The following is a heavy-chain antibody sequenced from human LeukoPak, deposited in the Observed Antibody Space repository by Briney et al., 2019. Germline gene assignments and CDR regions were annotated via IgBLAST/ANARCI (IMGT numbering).Heavy chain of an antibody. Sequence: SETLSLTCTVSGASISSYYWNWIRQPPGKGLEWIGYIYYSGSTNYNPSLKSRVTISVDTSKNQFSLQLNSVTPEDTAVYYCARDNNGYYGSGSTFDPWGQGTLVTVSS. CDR2: IYYSGST. D-gene: IGHD3-10*01. CDR1: GASISSYY. CDR3: ARDNNGYYGSGSTFDP. J-gene: IGHJ5*02. V-gene: IGHV4-59*12.